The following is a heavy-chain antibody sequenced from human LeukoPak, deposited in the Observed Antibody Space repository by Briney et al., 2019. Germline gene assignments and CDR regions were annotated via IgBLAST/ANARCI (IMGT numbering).Heavy chain of an antibody. CDR3: AKAGRTAMVRGYFDY. V-gene: IGHV3-74*01. CDR2: INSDGSST. CDR1: GFTFSSYW. D-gene: IGHD3-10*01. Sequence: GGSLRLSCAASGFTFSSYWMHWVRQAPGKGLVWVSRINSDGSSTSYADSVKGRFTISRDNSKNTLYLQMNSLRAEDTAVYYCAKAGRTAMVRGYFDYWGQGTLVTVSS. J-gene: IGHJ4*02.